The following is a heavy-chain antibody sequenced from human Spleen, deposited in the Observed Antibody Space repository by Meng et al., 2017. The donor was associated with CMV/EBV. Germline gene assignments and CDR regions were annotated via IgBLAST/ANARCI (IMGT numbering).Heavy chain of an antibody. V-gene: IGHV3-9*01. D-gene: IGHD6-6*01. CDR1: GFTFDDYA. CDR3: AKDMAARPDYGYSYYGMDV. Sequence: GGSLRLSCAASGFTFDDYAMHWVRQAPGKGLEWVSGIIWNSGSIGYADSVRGRFTISRDNAKNSLYLHMNSLKTEDTALYYCAKDMAARPDYGYSYYGMDVWGQGTTVTVSS. CDR2: IIWNSGSI. J-gene: IGHJ6*02.